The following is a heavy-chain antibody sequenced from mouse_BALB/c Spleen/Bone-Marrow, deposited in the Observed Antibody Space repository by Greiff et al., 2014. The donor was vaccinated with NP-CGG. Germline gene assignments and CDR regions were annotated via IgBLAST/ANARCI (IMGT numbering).Heavy chain of an antibody. D-gene: IGHD3-3*01. Sequence: VQLQQSGAELARPGASVKLSCQASGYTFTSSWLQWVKQRPGQGLEWIGAIYPGDGDTRYTQKFKGKATLTADKSSSTAYMQLSSLASEDSAVYYCAKEGRGAYWGQGTLVTVSA. V-gene: IGHV1-87*01. CDR1: GYTFTSSW. CDR3: AKEGRGAY. J-gene: IGHJ3*01. CDR2: IYPGDGDT.